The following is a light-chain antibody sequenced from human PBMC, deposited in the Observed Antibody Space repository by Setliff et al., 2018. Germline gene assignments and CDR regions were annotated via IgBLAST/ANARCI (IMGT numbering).Light chain of an antibody. Sequence: QSALAQPAAVSGSPGQSITISCTGTSSDIGGYNYVSWYQQHPGKAPKLMIYEVSKRPSGVSDRFSGSTSANTASLTISGLQAEDEADYYCLSYTTKTTHALFGGGTKVTVL. CDR3: LSYTTKTTHAL. CDR2: EVS. CDR1: SSDIGGYNY. V-gene: IGLV2-14*03. J-gene: IGLJ2*01.